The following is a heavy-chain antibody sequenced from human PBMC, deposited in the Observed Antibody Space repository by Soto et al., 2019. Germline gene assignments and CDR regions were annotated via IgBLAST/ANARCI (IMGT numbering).Heavy chain of an antibody. CDR1: GGSVNSGYY. CDR3: GRGGMGHSPPPG. CDR2: IYYSGST. V-gene: IGHV4-61*01. D-gene: IGHD2-15*01. J-gene: IGHJ4*02. Sequence: QVQLQESGPGLVKPSETLSLTCTVSGGSVNSGYYWNWIRQPPGKGLEWIGYIYYSGSTNYNPSLQSRVTLFGDQSKNQFSPKLRPVARAGQAVKFCGRGGMGHSPPPGWGQGTLVTVSS.